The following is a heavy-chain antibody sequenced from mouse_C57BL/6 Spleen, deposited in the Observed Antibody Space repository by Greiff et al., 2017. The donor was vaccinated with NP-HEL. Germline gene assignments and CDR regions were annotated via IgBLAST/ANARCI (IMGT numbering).Heavy chain of an antibody. CDR3: TRDNWEKGFAY. CDR2: ISSGGDYI. V-gene: IGHV5-9-1*02. D-gene: IGHD4-1*01. CDR1: GFTFSSYA. Sequence: EVHLVESGEGLVKPGGSLKLSCAASGFTFSSYAMSWVRQTPEKRLEWVAYISSGGDYIYYADTVKGRFTISRDNARNTLYLQMSSLKSEDTAMYYCTRDNWEKGFAYWGQGTLVTVSA. J-gene: IGHJ3*01.